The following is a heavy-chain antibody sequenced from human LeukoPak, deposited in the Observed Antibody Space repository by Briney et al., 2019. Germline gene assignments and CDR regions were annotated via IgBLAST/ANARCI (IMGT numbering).Heavy chain of an antibody. CDR1: GFTFSSYS. CDR3: ARAHDYDFWSGYYPDY. CDR2: ISSSSTI. D-gene: IGHD3-3*01. Sequence: PGGSLRLSCAASGFTFSSYSMNWVRQAPGKGLEWVSYISSSSTIYYADSVKGRFTISRDNAKNSLYLQMNSLRDEDTAVYYCARAHDYDFWSGYYPDYWGQGTLVTVSS. J-gene: IGHJ4*02. V-gene: IGHV3-48*02.